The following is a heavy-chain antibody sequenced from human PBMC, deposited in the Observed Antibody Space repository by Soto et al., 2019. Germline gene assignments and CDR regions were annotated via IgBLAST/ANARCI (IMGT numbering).Heavy chain of an antibody. CDR2: ISGTGDST. CDR1: GFTCSSYV. V-gene: IGHV3-23*01. CDR3: AKDNFVRFLEWSPPDAFDI. D-gene: IGHD3-3*01. J-gene: IGHJ3*02. Sequence: GGSLRLSCAASGFTCSSYVMSWVRQAPGKGLEWVSAISGTGDSTYYADSVKGRFTISRDNSKNTLYLQMNSLRAEDTAVYYCAKDNFVRFLEWSPPDAFDIWGQGTRVTVSS.